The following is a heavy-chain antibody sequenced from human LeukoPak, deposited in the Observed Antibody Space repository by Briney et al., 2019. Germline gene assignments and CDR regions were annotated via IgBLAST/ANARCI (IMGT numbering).Heavy chain of an antibody. CDR1: GYTFTANY. CDR2: INPNSGGT. V-gene: IGHV1-2*02. D-gene: IGHD3-3*01. Sequence: GASVKVSCKASGYTFTANYLHWVRQAPGQGLEWMGWINPNSGGTNYAQIFQGRVTMTRDTSISTAYMELSRLRSDDTAVYYCASGSGLHSPDYWGQGTLVTVSS. J-gene: IGHJ4*02. CDR3: ASGSGLHSPDY.